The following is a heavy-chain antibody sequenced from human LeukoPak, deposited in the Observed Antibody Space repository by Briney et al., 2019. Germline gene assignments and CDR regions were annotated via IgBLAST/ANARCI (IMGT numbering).Heavy chain of an antibody. D-gene: IGHD3-10*01. CDR2: ISSSSYI. V-gene: IGHV3-21*01. Sequence: GGSLRLSCAASGFTFSSYSMNWVRQAPGKGLEWVSSISSSSYIYYADSVKGRFTISRDNAKSSLSLQMNSLNVDDTGVYFCTRDALFGSGRTHLDFWSQGTLVSVSS. CDR1: GFTFSSYS. CDR3: TRDALFGSGRTHLDF. J-gene: IGHJ4*02.